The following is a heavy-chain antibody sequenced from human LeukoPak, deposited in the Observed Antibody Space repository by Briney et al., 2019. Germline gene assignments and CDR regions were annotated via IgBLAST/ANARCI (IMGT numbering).Heavy chain of an antibody. CDR3: AREGATGTAMVSFDY. D-gene: IGHD5-18*01. Sequence: ASVKVSCKASGGTFSSYAISWVRQAPGQGLEWMGGIIPIFGTANYAQKFQGRVTITADESTSTAYMELSSLISEDTAVYYCAREGATGTAMVSFDYWGQGTLVTVSS. J-gene: IGHJ4*02. V-gene: IGHV1-69*13. CDR2: IIPIFGTA. CDR1: GGTFSSYA.